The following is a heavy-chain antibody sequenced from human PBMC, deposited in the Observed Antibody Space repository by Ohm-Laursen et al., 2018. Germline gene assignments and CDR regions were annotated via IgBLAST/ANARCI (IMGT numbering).Heavy chain of an antibody. J-gene: IGHJ4*02. V-gene: IGHV3-7*01. D-gene: IGHD3-10*01. CDR2: IKQDGSEK. Sequence: SLRLSCAASGFTFSGYWMTWVRQAPGEGLEWVANIKQDGSEKYYVDSVKGRFTISRDNAKNSLYLQMNSLRAEDTAVYYCVRGRGNDYWGQGTLVTVSS. CDR3: VRGRGNDY. CDR1: GFTFSGYW.